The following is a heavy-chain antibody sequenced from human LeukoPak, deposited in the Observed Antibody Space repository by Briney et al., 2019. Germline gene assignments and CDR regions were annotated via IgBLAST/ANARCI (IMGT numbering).Heavy chain of an antibody. Sequence: KPSETLSLTCIVSGGSISSSKYYWGWIRQPPGKGLEWIGGIYYNGNTNYNPSLKSRVTISVDTSKNQFSLKLRSVTAADTAVYYCARHQGYSSSYFDYWGQGTLVTVSS. CDR2: IYYNGNT. V-gene: IGHV4-39*01. J-gene: IGHJ4*02. CDR3: ARHQGYSSSYFDY. CDR1: GGSISSSKYY. D-gene: IGHD6-13*01.